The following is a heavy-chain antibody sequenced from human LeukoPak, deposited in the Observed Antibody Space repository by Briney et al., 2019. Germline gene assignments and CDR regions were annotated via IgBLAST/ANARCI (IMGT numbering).Heavy chain of an antibody. CDR2: INSDGSST. CDR1: GYTFSSYW. CDR3: ASAFDWFDAFDI. J-gene: IGHJ3*02. Sequence: GRSLRLSCAASGYTFSSYWMHWVRQAPGKGLVWVSRINSDGSSTSYADSVKGRFTISRDNAKNTLYLQMNSLRAEDTAVYYCASAFDWFDAFDIWGQGTMVTVSS. D-gene: IGHD3-9*01. V-gene: IGHV3-74*01.